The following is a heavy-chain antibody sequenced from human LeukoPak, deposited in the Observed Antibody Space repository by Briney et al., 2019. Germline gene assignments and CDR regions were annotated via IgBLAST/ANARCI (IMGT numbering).Heavy chain of an antibody. CDR3: ARSTDIVPDV. J-gene: IGHJ3*01. V-gene: IGHV4-30-2*01. D-gene: IGHD2-15*01. CDR1: GGSISSGDYY. Sequence: PSETLSLTCTVSGGSISSGDYYWSWIRQPPGKGLEWIGYIYDSGSTYYNPSLSSRVSISVDRSKNQFSLKLSSVTAADTAVYYCARSTDIVPDVWGKGTMVTVSS. CDR2: IYDSGST.